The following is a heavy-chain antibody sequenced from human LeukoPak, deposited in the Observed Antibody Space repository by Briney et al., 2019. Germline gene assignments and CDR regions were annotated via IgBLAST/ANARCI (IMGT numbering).Heavy chain of an antibody. V-gene: IGHV4-39*07. CDR1: GGSISSSSYY. Sequence: PSETLSLTCTVSGGSISSSSYYWGWIRQPPGKGLEWIGSIYYSGSTYYNPSLKSRVTISVDTSKNQFSLKLSSVTAADTAVYYCARVTEELKYYYDSSGYYYLFDYWGQGTLVTVSS. CDR2: IYYSGST. CDR3: ARVTEELKYYYDSSGYYYLFDY. D-gene: IGHD3-22*01. J-gene: IGHJ4*02.